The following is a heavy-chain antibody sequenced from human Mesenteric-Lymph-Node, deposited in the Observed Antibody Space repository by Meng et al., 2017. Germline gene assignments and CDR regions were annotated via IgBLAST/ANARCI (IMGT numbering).Heavy chain of an antibody. V-gene: IGHV3-7*03. D-gene: IGHD1-26*01. CDR1: GFTSSNYW. J-gene: IGHJ6*02. CDR2: INKDGSDR. Sequence: GESLKISCAGPGFTSSNYWMTWVRQTPGKGLEWVANINKDGSDRYYVDSVEGRFTISRDNAKNSLYLQMNSLRAEDTAVYYCARHRRAGNAWWEYYYYGMDVWGQGTTVTVSS. CDR3: ARHRRAGNAWWEYYYYGMDV.